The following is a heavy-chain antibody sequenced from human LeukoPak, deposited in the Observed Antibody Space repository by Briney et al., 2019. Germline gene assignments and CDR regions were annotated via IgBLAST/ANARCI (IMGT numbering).Heavy chain of an antibody. D-gene: IGHD6-19*01. J-gene: IGHJ4*02. CDR2: MNPNSGNT. Sequence: GASVKVSCKASGYTFTSYDINWVRQAAGQGLEWTGWMNPNSGNTGYAQKFQGRVTMTRDSSITTAYMELSSLRSEDTAVYYCARVLRSSGWYYWGQGTLVTVSS. V-gene: IGHV1-8*01. CDR3: ARVLRSSGWYY. CDR1: GYTFTSYD.